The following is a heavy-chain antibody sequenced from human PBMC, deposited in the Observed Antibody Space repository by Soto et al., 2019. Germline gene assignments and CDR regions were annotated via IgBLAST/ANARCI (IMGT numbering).Heavy chain of an antibody. J-gene: IGHJ4*02. D-gene: IGHD6-13*01. Sequence: QVQLVESGGGVVQPGRSLTLSCEASGFAIRNNAIHWVRQAPGKGLEWVAVISFEGSHKYYADSVKGRFTVSGDNSKNTVSLQMDILTSEDSSLYYCVRAAGIAAAGSSQGVLWGQGTRVTVSS. CDR1: GFAIRNNA. CDR3: VRAAGIAAAGSSQGVL. CDR2: ISFEGSHK. V-gene: IGHV3-30-3*01.